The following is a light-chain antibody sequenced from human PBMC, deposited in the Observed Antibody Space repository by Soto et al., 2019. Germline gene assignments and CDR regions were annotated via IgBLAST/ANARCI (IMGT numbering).Light chain of an antibody. CDR3: QQYNNWPLT. CDR2: GAS. V-gene: IGKV3-15*01. J-gene: IGKJ4*01. CDR1: QSVSSN. Sequence: EIVMTQSPATLSVSPGERATLSCRASQSVSSNLAWYQQKPGQAPRLLIYGASTRATGIPVRFSGSGSGTEFTLIINGLQSEACAVYYCQQYNNWPLTFGGGTKVEIK.